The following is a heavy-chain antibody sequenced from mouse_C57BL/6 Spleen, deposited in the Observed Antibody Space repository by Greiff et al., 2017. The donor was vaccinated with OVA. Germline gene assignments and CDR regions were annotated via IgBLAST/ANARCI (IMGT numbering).Heavy chain of an antibody. CDR3: ASPLYDYDDGYAMDY. CDR1: GFTFSDYG. J-gene: IGHJ4*01. V-gene: IGHV5-17*01. CDR2: ISSGSSTI. Sequence: EVHLVESGGGLVKPGGSLKLSCAASGFTFSDYGMHWVRQAPEKGLEWVAYISSGSSTIYYADTVKGRFTISRDNAKNTLFLQMTSLRSEDTAMYYCASPLYDYDDGYAMDYWGQGTSVTVSS. D-gene: IGHD2-4*01.